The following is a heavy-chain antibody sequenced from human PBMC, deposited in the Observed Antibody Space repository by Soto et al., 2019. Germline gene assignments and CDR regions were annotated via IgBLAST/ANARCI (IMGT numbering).Heavy chain of an antibody. V-gene: IGHV1-2*04. CDR3: AIIMTHSDSFDI. CDR2: INCNSGAT. J-gene: IGHJ3*02. Sequence: VASGKVSFKACGYSFAGFYIHWMRQAPGQGLEWVGSINCNSGATTYAQKFQDSVAMTRDTSVSTAYMDLNRLTSDDTAIYYCAIIMTHSDSFDIWGQGTVVTVSS. D-gene: IGHD3-16*01. CDR1: GYSFAGFY.